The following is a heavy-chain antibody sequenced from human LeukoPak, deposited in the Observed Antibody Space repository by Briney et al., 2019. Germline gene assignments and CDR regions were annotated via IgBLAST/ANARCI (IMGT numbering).Heavy chain of an antibody. J-gene: IGHJ4*02. D-gene: IGHD6-13*01. CDR2: VKDDGSEK. CDR1: GFTFSNYW. V-gene: IGHV3-7*01. Sequence: GGSLRLSCAASGFTFSNYWMSWVRQAPGKGLEWVARVKDDGSEKYYVDSVKGRFTISRDNAKNSLYLQMNSLRVDDTAVYYCARVSPDSSSWYGTYYFDYWGQGTLVTVSS. CDR3: ARVSPDSSSWYGTYYFDY.